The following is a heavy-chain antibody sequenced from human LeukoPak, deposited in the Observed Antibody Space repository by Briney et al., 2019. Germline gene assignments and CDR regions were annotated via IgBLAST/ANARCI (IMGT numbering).Heavy chain of an antibody. CDR2: IRSKTNSYAT. CDR3: ARVDGDNKYYLDN. V-gene: IGHV3-73*01. D-gene: IGHD4-17*01. Sequence: GGSLRLSCAASGFTFSGSAVHWVRQASGKGLEWVGRIRSKTNSYATAYAASVKGRFSISRDDSKNTAYLQMNSLRIEDAAVYSCARVDGDNKYYLDNWGQGTLVTVSS. J-gene: IGHJ4*02. CDR1: GFTFSGSA.